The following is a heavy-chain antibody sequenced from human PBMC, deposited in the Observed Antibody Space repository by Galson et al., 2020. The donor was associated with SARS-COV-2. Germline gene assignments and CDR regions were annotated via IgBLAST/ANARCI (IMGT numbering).Heavy chain of an antibody. CDR3: ARDLVIYPIDC. D-gene: IGHD3-22*01. Sequence: GESLKISCAASGFTFSSYAMHWVRQAPGKGPEWVAVISYDGSNKYYANSVKGRFTIPRDNSKNTPYLQMNSLRAEDTAVYYCARDLVIYPIDCWGQGTLVTVSS. J-gene: IGHJ4*02. CDR1: GFTFSSYA. V-gene: IGHV3-30*16. CDR2: ISYDGSNK.